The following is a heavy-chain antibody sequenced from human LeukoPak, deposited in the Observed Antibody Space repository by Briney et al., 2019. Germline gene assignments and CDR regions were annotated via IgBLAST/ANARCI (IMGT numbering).Heavy chain of an antibody. V-gene: IGHV4-59*12. J-gene: IGHJ4*02. CDR1: GGSISSYY. D-gene: IGHD3-22*01. CDR3: ARDVGHPYYYDSSGYPC. CDR2: IYYSGRT. Sequence: PSETLSLTCTVSGGSISSYYWNWLRQPPGKGLEWIGYIYYSGRTYYNPSLKSRVTISVDTSKNQFSLKLSSVTAADTAVYYCARDVGHPYYYDSSGYPCWGQGTLVTVSS.